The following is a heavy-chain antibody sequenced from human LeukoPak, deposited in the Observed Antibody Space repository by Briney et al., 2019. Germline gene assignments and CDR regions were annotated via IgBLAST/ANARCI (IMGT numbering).Heavy chain of an antibody. Sequence: SGGSLRLSCAASGFTFSDYSLNWVRQAPGKGLEWVSCISTTGSYTYYADSVKGRFTISRDNAKNSLYLQMNSLRAEDTAVYYCARGEYSSSWTLFDYWGQGTLVTVSS. CDR1: GFTFSDYS. CDR3: ARGEYSSSWTLFDY. CDR2: ISTTGSYT. D-gene: IGHD6-13*01. J-gene: IGHJ4*02. V-gene: IGHV3-21*01.